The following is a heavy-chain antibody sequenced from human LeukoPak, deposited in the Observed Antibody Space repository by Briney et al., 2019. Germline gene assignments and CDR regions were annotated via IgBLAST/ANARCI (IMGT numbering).Heavy chain of an antibody. D-gene: IGHD6-19*01. J-gene: IGHJ4*02. CDR3: ARDNTMSSGWYDY. V-gene: IGHV3-30*03. CDR2: ISYDGSNK. CDR1: GFTFRTYG. Sequence: ARSLRLSCAAPGFTFRTYGMHWFRQAPGKGLEWVAVISYDGSNKYYADSVKGRFTISRDNSKNTLYLQMNSLRAEDTAVYYCARDNTMSSGWYDYWGQGTLVTVSS.